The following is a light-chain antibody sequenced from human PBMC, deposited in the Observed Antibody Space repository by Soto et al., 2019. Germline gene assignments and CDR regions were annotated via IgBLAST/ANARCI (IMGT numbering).Light chain of an antibody. CDR2: GVS. CDR1: QSITTHY. J-gene: IGKJ5*01. CDR3: QQRSSWPS. V-gene: IGKV3D-20*02. Sequence: IVLTQSPGALSLSPGEGATLSCRASQSITTHYLAWYQQKPGQTPRLLIYGVSRRATGIPDRFSGSGSGTDFTLTISSLEPEDFAVYHCQQRSSWPSFGQGTRLEIK.